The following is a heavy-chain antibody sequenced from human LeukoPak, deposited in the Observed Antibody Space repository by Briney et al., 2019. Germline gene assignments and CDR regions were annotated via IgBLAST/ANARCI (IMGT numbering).Heavy chain of an antibody. Sequence: PGGSLRLSCAASGFTFSSYAMSWVRQAPGKGLEWVSAISGSGGSTYYADSVKGRFTISRDNSKNTLYLQMNGLRAEDTAVYYCAKSLAARDDAFDIWGQGTMVTVSS. CDR2: ISGSGGST. CDR3: AKSLAARDDAFDI. D-gene: IGHD6-6*01. J-gene: IGHJ3*02. CDR1: GFTFSSYA. V-gene: IGHV3-23*01.